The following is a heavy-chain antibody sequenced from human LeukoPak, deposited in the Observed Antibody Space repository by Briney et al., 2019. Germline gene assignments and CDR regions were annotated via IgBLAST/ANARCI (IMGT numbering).Heavy chain of an antibody. CDR2: ISGSGGTS. V-gene: IGHV3-23*01. CDR3: AKDPRSTYNYDASGYSMGDI. Sequence: GGSLRLSCAASGFTFSSYVMTWVRQAPGKGLEWVSAISGSGGTSYYADSVKGRFTVSRDNSKNTLDLQMNSLRAEDTAVYYCAKDPRSTYNYDASGYSMGDIWGQGTIVTVSS. CDR1: GFTFSSYV. J-gene: IGHJ3*02. D-gene: IGHD3-22*01.